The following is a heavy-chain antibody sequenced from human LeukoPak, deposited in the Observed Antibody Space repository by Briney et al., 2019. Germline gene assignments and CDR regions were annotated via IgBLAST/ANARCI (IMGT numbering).Heavy chain of an antibody. D-gene: IGHD3-22*01. J-gene: IGHJ3*02. Sequence: SETLSLTCTVSGGSISSYYWSWIRQPPGKGLEWIGTIYYSGTTYYNPSLKSRVTISVDTSRNQFSLKLSSVTATDTAVYYCARMIGDDAFDIWGQGTMVTVSS. V-gene: IGHV4-59*04. CDR2: IYYSGTT. CDR3: ARMIGDDAFDI. CDR1: GGSISSYY.